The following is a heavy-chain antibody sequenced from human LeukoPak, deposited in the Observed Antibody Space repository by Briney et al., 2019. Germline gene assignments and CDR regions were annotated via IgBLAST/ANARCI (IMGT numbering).Heavy chain of an antibody. J-gene: IGHJ5*02. V-gene: IGHV4-59*01. CDR1: GCSISSYY. CDR3: ARRFAAAGTYWFDP. Sequence: SETPSLTCTVSGCSISSYYWRWIRQPPGKGLEWIGYIYYSGSTNYSPSLKSRVTISVDMSKNQFSLKLSSVTAADTAVYYCARRFAAAGTYWFDPWGQGTLVTVSS. D-gene: IGHD6-13*01. CDR2: IYYSGST.